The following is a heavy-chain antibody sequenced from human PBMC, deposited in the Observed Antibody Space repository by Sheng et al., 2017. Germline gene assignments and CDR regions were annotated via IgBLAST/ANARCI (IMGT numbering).Heavy chain of an antibody. V-gene: IGHV4-39*07. CDR3: ARDRRESWWYFDL. CDR2: IYYSGRT. J-gene: IGHJ2*01. Sequence: QLQLQESGPGLMKPSETLSLTCTVSGGSISSRTYYWGWIRQPPGKGLEWIGSIYYSGRTYYNPSLRSRVTISLDTSKNQFSLKLTSVTAADTAVYYCARDRRESWWYFDLWGLAPWSLSPQ. CDR1: GGSISSRTYY.